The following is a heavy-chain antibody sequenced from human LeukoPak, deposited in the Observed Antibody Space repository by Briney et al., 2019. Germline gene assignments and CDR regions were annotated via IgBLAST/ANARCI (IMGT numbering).Heavy chain of an antibody. CDR1: GLTFSVDG. Sequence: GGSLRLSCAASGLTFSVDGMHWVRQAPGKGLEWVSAITGNGGSTYYADSVKGRFTISRDNSKSTLYLQMNRLRAEDTAIYYCAERSCSGTTCYPLDYWGQGSLVTVSS. V-gene: IGHV3-23*01. CDR2: ITGNGGST. D-gene: IGHD6-19*01. J-gene: IGHJ4*02. CDR3: AERSCSGTTCYPLDY.